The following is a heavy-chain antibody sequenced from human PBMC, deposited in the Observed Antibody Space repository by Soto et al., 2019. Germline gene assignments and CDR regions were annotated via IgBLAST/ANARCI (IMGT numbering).Heavy chain of an antibody. CDR3: ARGKERAYGSGQY. V-gene: IGHV1-8*01. CDR1: GYTFTSYD. J-gene: IGHJ4*02. CDR2: MNPNSGNT. D-gene: IGHD3-10*01. Sequence: QVRLVQSGAEVKKPGASVKVSCKASGYTFTSYDINWVRQATGQGLEWMGWMNPNSGNTGYAQKFQGRVTMTRNTSISTAYMEVSRLGYEDTEVYYCARGKERAYGSGQYCGQGTLVTVSS.